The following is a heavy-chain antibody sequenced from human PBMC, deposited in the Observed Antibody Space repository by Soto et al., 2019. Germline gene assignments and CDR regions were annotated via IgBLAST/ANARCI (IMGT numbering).Heavy chain of an antibody. CDR1: AGSISSNRYY. CDR2: MYYSETT. CDR3: ARNPYSAPYIVVVASTIVLDAFDI. V-gene: IGHV4-39*01. D-gene: IGHD2-2*01. Sequence: SQTLSLTCTVSAGSISSNRYYWGRLRQPPGKRLDWIGSMYYSETTFFNPSLKSRVTISVDTSKNQLSLKLSFVTASDTAVYYCARNPYSAPYIVVVASTIVLDAFDIWGQGAMVT. J-gene: IGHJ3*02.